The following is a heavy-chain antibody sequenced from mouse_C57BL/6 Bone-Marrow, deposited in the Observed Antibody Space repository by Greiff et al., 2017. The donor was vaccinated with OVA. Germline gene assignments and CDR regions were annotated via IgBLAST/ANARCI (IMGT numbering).Heavy chain of an antibody. CDR1: GFTFSSYA. V-gene: IGHV5-4*03. CDR3: AKIYYYGSYFDV. D-gene: IGHD1-1*01. CDR2: ISDGGSYT. J-gene: IGHJ1*03. Sequence: VKLVESGGGLVKPGGSLKLSCAASGFTFSSYAMSWVRQTPEKRLEWVATISDGGSYTYYTDNVKGRFTISRDNAKNNLYLQMSHLKSDDTAMYYSAKIYYYGSYFDVWGTGTTVTVSS.